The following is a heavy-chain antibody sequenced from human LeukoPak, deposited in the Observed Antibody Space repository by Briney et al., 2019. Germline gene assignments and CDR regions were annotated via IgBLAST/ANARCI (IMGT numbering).Heavy chain of an antibody. J-gene: IGHJ6*02. D-gene: IGHD2-2*01. V-gene: IGHV3-30*18. CDR2: ISYDGSNK. CDR1: GFTFSSHW. CDR3: AKDLWDCSSTSCLFYYYYYGMDV. Sequence: GGSLRLSCAASGFTFSSHWMHWVRQAPGKGLGWVAVISYDGSNKYYADSVKGRFTISRDNSKNTLYLQMNSLRAEDTAVYYCAKDLWDCSSTSCLFYYYYYGMDVWGQGTTVTVSS.